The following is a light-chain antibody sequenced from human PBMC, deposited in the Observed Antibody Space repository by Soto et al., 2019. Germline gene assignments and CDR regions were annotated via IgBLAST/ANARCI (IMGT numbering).Light chain of an antibody. Sequence: QPVLTQPVSVSGSPGQSITISCTGTSNDVGSFDTVSWYQQHPGKVPKLMIYEVSNRPSGVSNRFSASKSGNTASLTISGLQAEDEADYYCTSETKSYTLVFGGGTKLTVL. CDR3: TSETKSYTLV. CDR1: SNDVGSFDT. CDR2: EVS. V-gene: IGLV2-14*01. J-gene: IGLJ2*01.